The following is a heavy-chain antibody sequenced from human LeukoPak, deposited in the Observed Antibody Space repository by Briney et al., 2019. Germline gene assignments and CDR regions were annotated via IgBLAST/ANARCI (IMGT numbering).Heavy chain of an antibody. D-gene: IGHD3-22*01. Sequence: SETLSLTCAVSGYSISSGYYLGSHRQPPGEGLEWIGSIYHSGSTYYTPSLKSPVTISVDTSKNQFSLKLSSVTAADTAVNYFASPQGYYDSSGYLSNWFDPGSQGTLVTVSS. V-gene: IGHV4-38-2*01. CDR2: IYHSGST. CDR1: GYSISSGYY. CDR3: ASPQGYYDSSGYLSNWFDP. J-gene: IGHJ5*02.